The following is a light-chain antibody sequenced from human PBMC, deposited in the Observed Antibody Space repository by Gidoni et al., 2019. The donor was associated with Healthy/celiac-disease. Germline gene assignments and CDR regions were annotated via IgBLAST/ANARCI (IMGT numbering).Light chain of an antibody. CDR2: AAS. CDR3: RQSYSTHPP. V-gene: IGKV1-39*01. J-gene: IGKJ4*01. Sequence: DIQMTQSLSSLSASVGDRVTITCRAGQSFSNYLNWYQQKPGKAPNHLIYAASSLQSAVSSRFSGSGSGTDFTLTIGSLRPEDFATYYCRQSYSTHPPFGGGTKVEIK. CDR1: QSFSNY.